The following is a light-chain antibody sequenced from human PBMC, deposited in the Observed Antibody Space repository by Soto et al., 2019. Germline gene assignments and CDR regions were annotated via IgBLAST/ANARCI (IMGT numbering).Light chain of an antibody. V-gene: IGKV3-20*01. Sequence: EIVMTQSPATLSVSPGERATLSCRASQSVSGNLAWYQQKPGQAPRLLLYGASSRATGIPDRFSGGGSGTDFTLTISRLEPEDFAVYFCHQYGDSPQTFCQGTKVDIK. J-gene: IGKJ1*01. CDR1: QSVSGN. CDR2: GAS. CDR3: HQYGDSPQT.